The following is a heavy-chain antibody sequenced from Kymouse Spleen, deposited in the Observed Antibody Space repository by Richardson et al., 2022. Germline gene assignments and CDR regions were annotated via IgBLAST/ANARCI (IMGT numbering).Heavy chain of an antibody. CDR2: INHSGST. D-gene: IGHD6-19*01. V-gene: IGHV4-34*01. CDR1: GGSFSGYY. Sequence: QVQLQQWGAGLLKPSETLSLTCAVYGGSFSGYYWSWIRQPPGKGLEWIGEINHSGSTNYNPSLKSRVTISVDTSKNQFSLKLSSVTAADTAVYYCARGWYSSGWEYYYYYYGMDVWGQGTTVTVSS. J-gene: IGHJ6*02. CDR3: ARGWYSSGWEYYYYYYGMDV.